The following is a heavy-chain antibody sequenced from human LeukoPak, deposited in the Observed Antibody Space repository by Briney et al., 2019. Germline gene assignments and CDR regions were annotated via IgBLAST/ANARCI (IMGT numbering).Heavy chain of an antibody. CDR3: ARARPLGIAAVARGPAAYFDY. J-gene: IGHJ4*02. CDR1: GGSFSGYY. V-gene: IGHV4-34*01. D-gene: IGHD6-13*01. CDR2: INHSGST. Sequence: SETLSLTCAVYGGSFSGYYWSWIRQPPGKGLEWIGEINHSGSTNYNPSLKSRVTISVDTSKNQFSLKLSSVTAADTAVYYCARARPLGIAAVARGPAAYFDYWGQGTLVTVSS.